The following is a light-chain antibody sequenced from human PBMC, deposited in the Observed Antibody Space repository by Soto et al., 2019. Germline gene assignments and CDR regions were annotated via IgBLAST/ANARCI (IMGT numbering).Light chain of an antibody. CDR3: SSYTSSSTPYV. V-gene: IGLV2-14*01. CDR2: EVS. J-gene: IGLJ1*01. Sequence: QSALTQPASVSGSPGPSITLSCTGTSSYVGGYNYVSWYQQHPGKAPKLMIYEVSNRPSGVSNRFSGSKSGNTASLTISGLQAEDEADYYCSSYTSSSTPYVFGTGTKLTVL. CDR1: SSYVGGYNY.